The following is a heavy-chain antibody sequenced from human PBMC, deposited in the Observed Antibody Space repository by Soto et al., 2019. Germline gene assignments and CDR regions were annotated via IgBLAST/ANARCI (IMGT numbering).Heavy chain of an antibody. D-gene: IGHD4-4*01. CDR3: AKDRATGVFDN. CDR1: GFTFSSYG. V-gene: IGHV3-30*18. J-gene: IGHJ4*02. CDR2: ISSDANNQ. Sequence: QVQLVESGGGLVQPGRSLRLSCAASGFTFSSYGMHWVRQAPDKGLEWVAVISSDANNQYYAASVKGRFTISRDNSNNTLYLQMNSLRPDDTAVYYCAKDRATGVFDNWAQGTLVTVSS.